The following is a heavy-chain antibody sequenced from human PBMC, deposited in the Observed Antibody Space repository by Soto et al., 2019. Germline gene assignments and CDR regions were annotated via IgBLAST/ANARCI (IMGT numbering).Heavy chain of an antibody. Sequence: LRLSCAASGFTFSTSWMSWVRQAPGKGLEWVANIKQDGSEIYYVDSVKGRFSISRDNAKNSLYLQMNSLRAEDTAVYYCARGWAELDYWGQGTLVTVSS. D-gene: IGHD1-26*01. CDR1: GFTFSTSW. CDR2: IKQDGSEI. CDR3: ARGWAELDY. V-gene: IGHV3-7*03. J-gene: IGHJ4*02.